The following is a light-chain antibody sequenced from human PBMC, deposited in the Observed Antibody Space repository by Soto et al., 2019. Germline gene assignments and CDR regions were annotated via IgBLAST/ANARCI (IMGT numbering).Light chain of an antibody. J-gene: IGKJ2*01. CDR2: RAS. V-gene: IGKV1-5*03. CDR1: QSVSSW. Sequence: DIPMTQSPSTLSASVGDRVTITCRASQSVSSWLAWYQQKAGKAPKLLIYRASVLESGVPSRFSGSGSGTEFTLTISSLQPDDFATYYCQQYSSYPTFGQGTKLEVK. CDR3: QQYSSYPT.